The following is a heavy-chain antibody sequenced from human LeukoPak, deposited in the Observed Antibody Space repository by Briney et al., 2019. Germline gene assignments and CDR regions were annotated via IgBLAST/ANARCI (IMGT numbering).Heavy chain of an antibody. D-gene: IGHD1-7*01. Sequence: SETLSLTCTVSGGSISSYYWSCIRQPPGKGLEWIGYIYYSGSPNYNPSLKSRVTISVDTSKNQFSLKLGPVAAADTAVYYCARDRMELGAFDIWGQGTMVTVSS. CDR1: GGSISSYY. J-gene: IGHJ3*02. V-gene: IGHV4-59*01. CDR2: IYYSGSP. CDR3: ARDRMELGAFDI.